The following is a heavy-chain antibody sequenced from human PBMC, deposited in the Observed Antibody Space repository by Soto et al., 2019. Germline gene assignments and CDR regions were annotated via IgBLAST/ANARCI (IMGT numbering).Heavy chain of an antibody. D-gene: IGHD4-17*01. V-gene: IGHV1-3*05. CDR1: GYTFTSYA. CDR3: AGYGRPHYGMDV. CDR2: INAGNGNT. Sequence: QVQLVQSGAEEKKPGASVKVSCKASGYTFTSYAMHWVRQAPGQRLEWMGWINAGNGNTKYSQKFQGRVTITRDTSASTAYTELSSLRSEDTAVYYFAGYGRPHYGMDVWGQGTTVTVSS. J-gene: IGHJ6*02.